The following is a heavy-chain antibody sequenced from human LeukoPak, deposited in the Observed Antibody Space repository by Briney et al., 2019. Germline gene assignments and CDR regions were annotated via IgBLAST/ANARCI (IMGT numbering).Heavy chain of an antibody. D-gene: IGHD6-19*01. CDR1: GDSVSSKNGA. V-gene: IGHV6-1*01. J-gene: IGHJ5*01. CDR3: ARDLGTSGWYAFDF. CDR2: TYYRSKWYD. Sequence: KPSQTLSLTCAISGDSVSSKNGAWNWIRQSPSRGLEWLGRTYYRSKWYDEYADSVKGRVTISPDTSKNQFSLHVYSVTPEDAAVYYCARDLGTSGWYAFDFRGQGTLVTVSS.